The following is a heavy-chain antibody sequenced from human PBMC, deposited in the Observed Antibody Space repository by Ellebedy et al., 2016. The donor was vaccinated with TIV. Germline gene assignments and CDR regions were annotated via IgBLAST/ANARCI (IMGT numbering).Heavy chain of an antibody. V-gene: IGHV4-31*03. CDR1: GGSISRGGYY. J-gene: IGHJ4*02. D-gene: IGHD4-17*01. CDR2: IYYSGST. CDR3: ARGQDYGDFDFYS. Sequence: MPSETLSLTCTVSGGSISRGGYYWSWIRQHPGKGLEWIGYIYYSGSTYYNPSLKSRVTISVDTSKNQFSLKLSSVTAADTAVFYRARGQDYGDFDFYSWGQGTPVTVSS.